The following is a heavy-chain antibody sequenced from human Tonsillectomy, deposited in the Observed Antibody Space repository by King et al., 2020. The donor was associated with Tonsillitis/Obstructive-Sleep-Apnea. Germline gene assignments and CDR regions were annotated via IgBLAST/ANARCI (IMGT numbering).Heavy chain of an antibody. CDR2: ISWNSGSI. J-gene: IGHJ6*03. CDR1: GFIFDDYA. V-gene: IGHV3-9*01. CDR3: ASGGALLWFGESSYMDV. Sequence: VQLVEPGGGLVQPGRSLRLSCAASGFIFDDYAMHWVRQAPGKGLEWVSGISWNSGSIGYADSVKGRFTISRDNAKNSLYLQMNSLRAEDTALYYCASGGALLWFGESSYMDVWGKGTTVTVSS. D-gene: IGHD3-10*01.